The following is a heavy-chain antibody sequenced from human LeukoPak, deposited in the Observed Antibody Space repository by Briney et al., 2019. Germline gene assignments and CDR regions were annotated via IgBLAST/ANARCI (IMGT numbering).Heavy chain of an antibody. CDR2: ISGSGGST. J-gene: IGHJ5*02. V-gene: IGHV3-23*01. Sequence: GGSLRLSCAASGFTFSSYAMNWVRQAPGKGLEWVSAISGSGGSTYYADSVKGRFTISRDNSMNTLYLQMNSLRAEDTAVYYCAKGAHMTTVPTSWFDPWGQGTLVTVSS. CDR1: GFTFSSYA. D-gene: IGHD4-17*01. CDR3: AKGAHMTTVPTSWFDP.